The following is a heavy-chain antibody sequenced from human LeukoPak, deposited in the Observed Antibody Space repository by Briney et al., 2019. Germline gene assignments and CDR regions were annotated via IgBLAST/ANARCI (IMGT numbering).Heavy chain of an antibody. J-gene: IGHJ4*02. V-gene: IGHV1-2*02. CDR1: GYTFSGYY. D-gene: IGHD6-19*01. Sequence: ASVKVFCKASGYTFSGYYMHWVRHAPGQGLEWMGWNSNSGGTKYAQKFQGRVTMTRDTSISTAYMELTSLKSDDTAVYYCARDLAGDGLSYFDYWGQGTLVTVSS. CDR3: ARDLAGDGLSYFDY. CDR2: NSNSGGT.